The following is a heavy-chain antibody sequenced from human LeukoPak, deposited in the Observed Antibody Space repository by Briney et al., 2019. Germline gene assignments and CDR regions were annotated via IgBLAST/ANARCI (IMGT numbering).Heavy chain of an antibody. CDR1: GYIFTDYY. CDR3: ARVAHGNNATPFDH. D-gene: IGHD1/OR15-1a*01. CDR2: INPNSGDT. J-gene: IGHJ4*02. V-gene: IGHV1-2*06. Sequence: ASVKVSCKASGYIFTDYYIHWVRQAPGQGPEWMGRINPNSGDTDSAQKFQGRVTMTRVTSITTVYMEMRRLTSDDTAVYYCARVAHGNNATPFDHWGQGTLVIVSS.